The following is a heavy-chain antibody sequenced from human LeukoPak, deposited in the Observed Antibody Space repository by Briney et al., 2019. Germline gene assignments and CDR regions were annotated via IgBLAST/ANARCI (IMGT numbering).Heavy chain of an antibody. V-gene: IGHV3-43*02. Sequence: GGSLRLSCAASGFTFDDYAMHWVRQAPGKGLEWVSLISGDGGSTYYADSVKGRFTISRDNRNNSLYLQMNSLRTEDTALYYCEKGTEVAYGAHYYYYGMDVWGQGTTVTVSS. CDR3: EKGTEVAYGAHYYYYGMDV. CDR1: GFTFDDYA. CDR2: ISGDGGST. D-gene: IGHD2-8*01. J-gene: IGHJ6*02.